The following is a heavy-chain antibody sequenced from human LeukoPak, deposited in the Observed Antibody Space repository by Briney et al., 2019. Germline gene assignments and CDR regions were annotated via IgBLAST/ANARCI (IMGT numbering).Heavy chain of an antibody. V-gene: IGHV3-30-3*01. CDR2: ISYDGSNK. J-gene: IGHJ4*02. Sequence: GGSLRLSCAASGFTFSSYAMHWVRQAPGKGLEWVAVISYDGSNKYYADSVKGRFTISRDNSKNTLYLQMNSLRVEDTAVYYCAKGRYSGSRSGYFDYWGQGTLVTVSS. CDR1: GFTFSSYA. CDR3: AKGRYSGSRSGYFDY. D-gene: IGHD1-26*01.